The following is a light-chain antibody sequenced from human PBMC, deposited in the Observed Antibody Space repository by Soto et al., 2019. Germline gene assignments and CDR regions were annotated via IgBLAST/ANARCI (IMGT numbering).Light chain of an antibody. Sequence: SYELTQPPSVSVSPGQTARITCSGDALPKQYAYWYQQKPGQAPVLVIYKDRERPSGIPERFSGSSSGTIVTLTISGVQAEDEADYYCQSADSSGTSRVFGGGTKLTVL. CDR1: ALPKQY. CDR3: QSADSSGTSRV. V-gene: IGLV3-25*03. CDR2: KDR. J-gene: IGLJ2*01.